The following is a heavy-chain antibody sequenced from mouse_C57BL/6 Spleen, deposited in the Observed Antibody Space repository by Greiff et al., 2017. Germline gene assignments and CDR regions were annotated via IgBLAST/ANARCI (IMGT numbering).Heavy chain of an antibody. D-gene: IGHD2-4*01. J-gene: IGHJ2*01. CDR2: ISSFSCTI. CDR3: ARGGYDYFRHYFIY. V-gene: IGHV5-17*01. Sequence: DAKLVVSGGGLVKPGGSLKLSRAASGSTFSDYVMHWVRQAPEKGLGWVAYISSFSCTIYYADTVKGRFPISMDNAKNARFLQMTSLRSEDRAMYYCARGGYDYFRHYFIYWSLSTTLTDSS. CDR1: GSTFSDYV.